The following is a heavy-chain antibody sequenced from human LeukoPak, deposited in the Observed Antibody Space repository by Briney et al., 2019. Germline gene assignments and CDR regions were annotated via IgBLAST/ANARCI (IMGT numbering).Heavy chain of an antibody. Sequence: GGTLRLTCVASGVTFCSYGMHWGRQAPGKGLEWVAVIWIDGSNKYYADTMRSRSTTSKDNYKKTLYMQMSSLRAADTAEYYCARAQYWYCSGGSCFLAPDAFGNWGQGTMVTVSS. D-gene: IGHD2-15*01. CDR2: IWIDGSNK. CDR1: GVTFCSYG. J-gene: IGHJ3*02. V-gene: IGHV3-33*01. CDR3: ARAQYWYCSGGSCFLAPDAFGN.